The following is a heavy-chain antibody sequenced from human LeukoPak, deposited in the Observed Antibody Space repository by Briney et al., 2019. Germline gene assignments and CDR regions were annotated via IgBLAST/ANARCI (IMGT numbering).Heavy chain of an antibody. D-gene: IGHD6-6*01. Sequence: GGSLRLSCAASGFTFNNAWMNWVRQAPGKGLEWVGRIKSKNVGGTTDYAAPVKGRFTISRDDSKNTVYLQMNSLKIEDTAVYYCAKFLAVIAARDSLYFQHWGQGTLVTVSS. J-gene: IGHJ1*01. CDR1: GFTFNNAW. CDR2: IKSKNVGGTT. CDR3: AKFLAVIAARDSLYFQH. V-gene: IGHV3-15*01.